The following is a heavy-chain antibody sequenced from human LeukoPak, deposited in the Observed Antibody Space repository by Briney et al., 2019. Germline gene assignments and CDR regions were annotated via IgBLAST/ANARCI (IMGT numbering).Heavy chain of an antibody. D-gene: IGHD2-21*01. CDR2: INHSGST. V-gene: IGHV4-34*01. CDR3: ARRGQPIYYFDY. Sequence: PSETLSLTCAVYGGSFNGYYWTWIRQPPGKGLEWIGEINHSGSTDYNPSLKSRVTISVDTSKNQFSLKLNSVTAADTAVYYCARRGQPIYYFDYWGQGTLVTVSS. CDR1: GGSFNGYY. J-gene: IGHJ4*02.